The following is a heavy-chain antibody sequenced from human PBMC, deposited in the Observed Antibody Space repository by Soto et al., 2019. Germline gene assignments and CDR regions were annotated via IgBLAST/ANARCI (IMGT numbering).Heavy chain of an antibody. J-gene: IGHJ4*02. CDR2: ISAYNGNT. CDR3: ARDLGGSYYAPVDY. CDR1: GYTFTSYG. Sequence: QVQLVQSGAEVKKPGASVKVSCKASGYTFTSYGISWVRQAPGQGLEWMGWISAYNGNTKYAQKLQGRVTMTTDTSPGTAYMELRSLRSDDTAVDYCARDLGGSYYAPVDYWGQGTLVTVSS. D-gene: IGHD1-26*01. V-gene: IGHV1-18*01.